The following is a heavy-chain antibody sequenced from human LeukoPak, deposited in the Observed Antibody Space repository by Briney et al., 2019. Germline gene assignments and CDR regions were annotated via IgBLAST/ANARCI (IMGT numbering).Heavy chain of an antibody. CDR2: IYISGST. CDR1: ARSISTYY. Sequence: SETLSLTCSVYARSISTYYWNWLRPSDGQGLEWIGRIYISGSTNYSPSLKSGVTMSVDTSKNQFSLKLTSVTAADTAVYYCARGPPSTVTHFDYWGQGTLVTVSS. CDR3: ARGPPSTVTHFDY. J-gene: IGHJ4*02. V-gene: IGHV4-4*07. D-gene: IGHD4-17*01.